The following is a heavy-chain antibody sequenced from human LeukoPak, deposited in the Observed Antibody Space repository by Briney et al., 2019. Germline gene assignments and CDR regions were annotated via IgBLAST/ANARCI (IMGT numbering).Heavy chain of an antibody. CDR1: GGSFSGYY. V-gene: IGHV4-34*01. CDR2: INHSGST. CDR3: ARIRDGYNDAFDY. J-gene: IGHJ4*02. D-gene: IGHD5-24*01. Sequence: SETLSLTCAVYGGSFSGYYWSWTRQPPGKGLEWIGEINHSGSTNYNPSLKSRVTISVDTSKNQFSLKPSSVTAADTAVYYCARIRDGYNDAFDYWGQGTLLTISS.